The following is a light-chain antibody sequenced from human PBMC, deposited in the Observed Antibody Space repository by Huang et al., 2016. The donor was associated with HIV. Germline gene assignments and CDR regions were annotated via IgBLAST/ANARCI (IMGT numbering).Light chain of an antibody. V-gene: IGKV3-15*01. J-gene: IGKJ2*01. CDR1: QSVGSK. CDR3: QQYNNWPYT. CDR2: GVS. Sequence: VMTQTPATLSVSPGARATLSCRASQSVGSKLAWFQQKPGQAPRLLIHGVSTRATGIPARFSGSGSGTECTLTISSLQSEDFAVYCCQQYNNWPYTCGQGTKLEIK.